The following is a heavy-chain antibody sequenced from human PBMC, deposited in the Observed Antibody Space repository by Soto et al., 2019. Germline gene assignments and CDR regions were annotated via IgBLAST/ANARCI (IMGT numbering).Heavy chain of an antibody. CDR2: YNPEEGET. V-gene: IGHV1-24*01. Sequence: QVQLVQSGAEVTKPGASVKVSCKVSGYPFTELSMHWVRQAPGKGLEWLGGYNPEEGETMSAQKFQGRLTMTEDRSTDPAYTELRSVRSEDTAMYYCATDITYGTGREDHWGQGTLVTVSS. CDR3: ATDITYGTGREDH. CDR1: GYPFTELS. D-gene: IGHD3-10*01. J-gene: IGHJ4*02.